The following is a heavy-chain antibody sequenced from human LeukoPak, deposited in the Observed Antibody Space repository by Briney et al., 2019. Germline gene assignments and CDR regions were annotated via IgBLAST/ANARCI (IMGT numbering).Heavy chain of an antibody. Sequence: ASETLSLTCTVSGYSISSGYYWGWIRQPPGKGLEWIGSIYHSGSTYYNPSLKSRVTISVDTSKNQFSLKLSSVTAADTAVYYCARGRDYYDSSGYSYYFDYWGQGTLVTVSS. CDR2: IYHSGST. CDR3: ARGRDYYDSSGYSYYFDY. J-gene: IGHJ4*02. V-gene: IGHV4-38-2*02. D-gene: IGHD3-22*01. CDR1: GYSISSGYY.